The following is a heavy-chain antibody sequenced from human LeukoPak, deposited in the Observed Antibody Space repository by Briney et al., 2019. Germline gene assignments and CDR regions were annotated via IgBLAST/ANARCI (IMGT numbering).Heavy chain of an antibody. D-gene: IGHD5-18*01. V-gene: IGHV3-23*01. CDR1: GFTFSNYA. J-gene: IGHJ3*02. CDR2: ISGNGEYT. Sequence: GGSLRLSCAASGFTFSNYAMSWVRQAPGKALEWVSAISGNGEYTYFADAVKGRFTISRDKSTSTLFLHMTALRADDTAVYYCAKVGDVASLAMGMQRRPGAFDIWGQGTTVVVSS. CDR3: AKVGDVASLAMGMQRRPGAFDI.